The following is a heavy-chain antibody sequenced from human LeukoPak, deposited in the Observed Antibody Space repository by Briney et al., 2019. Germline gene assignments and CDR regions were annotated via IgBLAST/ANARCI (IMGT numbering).Heavy chain of an antibody. D-gene: IGHD1-26*01. CDR1: GGSISSSSYY. J-gene: IGHJ5*02. V-gene: IGHV4-39*07. Sequence: PSETLSLTCTVSGGSISSSSYYWGWIRQPPGEGLEWIGSIYYSGSTYYNPSLKSRVTISVDTSKNQFSLKLSSVTAADTAVYYCASPGIVGATNWFDPWGQGTLVTVSS. CDR2: IYYSGST. CDR3: ASPGIVGATNWFDP.